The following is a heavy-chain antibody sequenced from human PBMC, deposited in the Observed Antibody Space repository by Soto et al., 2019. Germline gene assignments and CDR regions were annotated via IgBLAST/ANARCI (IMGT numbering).Heavy chain of an antibody. CDR2: ISSSSSTI. V-gene: IGHV3-48*02. Sequence: GGSLRLSCAASGFTFSSYSMNWVRQAPGKGLEWVSYISSSSSTIYYADSVKGRFTISRDNAKNSLYLQMNSLRDEDTAVYYCARDVYCSGGSCYYYYYYYGMDVWGQGTTVTV. CDR1: GFTFSSYS. D-gene: IGHD2-15*01. J-gene: IGHJ6*02. CDR3: ARDVYCSGGSCYYYYYYYGMDV.